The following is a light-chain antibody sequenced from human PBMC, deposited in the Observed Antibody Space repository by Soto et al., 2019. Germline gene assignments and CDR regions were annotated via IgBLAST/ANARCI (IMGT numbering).Light chain of an antibody. Sequence: TQSPGGLSLSPGQRATLSFSSSQSVSSNFLAWYQEKPGQAPRLLISGASTRASGIPARFSGSGSGTEFTLTISSLQSEAFALYYCQQYRHCPPPCGQGPKV. CDR2: GAS. V-gene: IGKV3-15*01. J-gene: IGKJ1*01. CDR1: QSVSSN. CDR3: QQYRHCPPP.